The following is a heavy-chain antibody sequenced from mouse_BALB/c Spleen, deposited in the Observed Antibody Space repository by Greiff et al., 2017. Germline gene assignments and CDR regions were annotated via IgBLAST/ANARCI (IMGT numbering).Heavy chain of an antibody. Sequence: VQLQQSGAELVRPGALVKLSCKASGFNIKDYYMHWVKQRPEQGLEWIGWIDPENGNTIYDPKFQGKASITADTSSNTAYLQLSSLTSEDTAVYYCARRVYDYDDAWFAYWGQGTLVTVSA. V-gene: IGHV14-1*02. CDR1: GFNIKDYY. J-gene: IGHJ3*01. CDR3: ARRVYDYDDAWFAY. CDR2: IDPENGNT. D-gene: IGHD2-4*01.